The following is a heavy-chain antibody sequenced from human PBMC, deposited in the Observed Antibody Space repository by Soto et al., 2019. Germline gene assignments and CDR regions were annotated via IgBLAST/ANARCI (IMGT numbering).Heavy chain of an antibody. D-gene: IGHD3-16*01. Sequence: ASVKVSCKASGYTFTGYFMHWVRQAPGEGLEWMGWINPNSGATKYAPKFQGRVTMTRDTSNRTAYLELSRLTSDDTAIYYCARGGGTALAPLPWGQGTPVTVSS. CDR2: INPNSGAT. CDR1: GYTFTGYF. V-gene: IGHV1-2*02. J-gene: IGHJ5*02. CDR3: ARGGGTALAPLP.